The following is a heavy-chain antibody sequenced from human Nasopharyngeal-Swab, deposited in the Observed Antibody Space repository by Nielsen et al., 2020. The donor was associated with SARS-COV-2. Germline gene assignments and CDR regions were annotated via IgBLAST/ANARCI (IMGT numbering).Heavy chain of an antibody. CDR3: VRDGALIQLWLLPHALDI. CDR1: GFTFGSYT. V-gene: IGHV3-48*04. CDR2: ISSSCSIA. J-gene: IGHJ3*02. D-gene: IGHD5-18*01. Sequence: WGSLSLSCAASGFTFGSYTMNWVRQAPAKGLEWVSFISSSCSIAYYADPVKGRFTISRDNANNSLYLQMNSLRADDTAVYYCVRDGALIQLWLLPHALDIWGQGTLVTVSS.